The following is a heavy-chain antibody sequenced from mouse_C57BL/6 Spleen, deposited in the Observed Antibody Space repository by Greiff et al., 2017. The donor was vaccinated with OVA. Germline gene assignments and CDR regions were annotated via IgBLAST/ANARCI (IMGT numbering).Heavy chain of an antibody. CDR2: IRNKANGYTT. J-gene: IGHJ2*01. CDR3: ARRLLDYFDY. V-gene: IGHV7-3*01. CDR1: GFTFTDYY. Sequence: EVHLVESGGGLVQPGGSLSLSCAASGFTFTDYYMSWVRQPPGKVLEWLGFIRNKANGYTTEYSASVKGRFTISRDNSQSILYLQMNALRAEDSATYYCARRLLDYFDYWGQGTTLTVSS.